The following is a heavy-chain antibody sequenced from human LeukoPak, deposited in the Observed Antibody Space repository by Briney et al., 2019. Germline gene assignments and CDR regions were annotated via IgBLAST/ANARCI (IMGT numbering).Heavy chain of an antibody. Sequence: SETLSLTCTVSGGSITDGRHYWSWIRQSAGKGLEWVGRVFISGSTDYHPSLKSRVTISMDTSRNQFFLNLTSVTAADTAVYYCARDFPGYEFWSGHVGNWFDLWGQGTLVAVSS. CDR2: VFISGST. CDR1: GGSITDGRHY. D-gene: IGHD3-3*01. J-gene: IGHJ5*02. CDR3: ARDFPGYEFWSGHVGNWFDL. V-gene: IGHV4-61*02.